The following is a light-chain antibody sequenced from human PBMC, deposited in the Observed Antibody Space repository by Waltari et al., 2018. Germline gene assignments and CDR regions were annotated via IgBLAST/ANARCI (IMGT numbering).Light chain of an antibody. CDR2: DVT. CDR3: SSYTSSGTRV. Sequence: QSALTQPASVSGSPGQSITISCSGTSSDVGGYNYVSWYQQQPGKAPKLMIYDVTNRPSGVSDRFSGSKSGNTASPTISGLQAEDEADYYCSSYTSSGTRVFGGGTKLTVL. V-gene: IGLV2-14*01. J-gene: IGLJ3*02. CDR1: SSDVGGYNY.